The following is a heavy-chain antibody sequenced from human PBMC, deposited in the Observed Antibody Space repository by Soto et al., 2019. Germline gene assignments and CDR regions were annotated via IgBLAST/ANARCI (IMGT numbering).Heavy chain of an antibody. D-gene: IGHD1-1*01. CDR1: GGSLNDYY. V-gene: IGHV4-59*01. CDR3: GGGAHENDPRHLDF. CDR2: TFHSGTT. J-gene: IGHJ4*02. Sequence: NPSETLSLTCTVSGGSLNDYYWSWIRQATGKGLEWIGYTFHSGTTNYNPSLRSRTTITFDKSRNQFSLKLDSVTAADKADYYCGGGAHENDPRHLDFWGQGTLVTVSS.